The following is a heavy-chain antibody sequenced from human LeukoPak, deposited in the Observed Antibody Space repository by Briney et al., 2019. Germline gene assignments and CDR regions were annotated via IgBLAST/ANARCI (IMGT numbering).Heavy chain of an antibody. Sequence: GGSPRLSCAASGFTVSSNYMSWVRQAPGKGLEWVSVIYSGGSTYYADSVKGRFTISRDNSKNTLYLQMNSLRAEDTAVYYCASAPNRWIQLWPPAHWGQGTLVTVSS. CDR2: IYSGGST. CDR3: ASAPNRWIQLWPPAH. J-gene: IGHJ4*02. CDR1: GFTVSSNY. D-gene: IGHD5-18*01. V-gene: IGHV3-53*01.